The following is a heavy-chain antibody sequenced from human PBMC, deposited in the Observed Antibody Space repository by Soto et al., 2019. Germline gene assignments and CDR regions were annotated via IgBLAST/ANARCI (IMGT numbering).Heavy chain of an antibody. CDR3: AKTFWDLSVAGTDSWFDH. Sequence: ASVKVSCKTSGYTFTGYYIHWVRQAPGQGLEWMGWINPSSGGTNYAEKFQGRITMTRDTSINTASMELSYLRSADTAVYYCAKTFWDLSVAGTDSWFDHWGQGTLVTVSS. J-gene: IGHJ5*02. CDR1: GYTFTGYY. V-gene: IGHV1-2*02. CDR2: INPSSGGT. D-gene: IGHD1-1*01.